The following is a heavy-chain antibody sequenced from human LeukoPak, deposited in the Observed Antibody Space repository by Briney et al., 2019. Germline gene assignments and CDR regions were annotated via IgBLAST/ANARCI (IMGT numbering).Heavy chain of an antibody. CDR1: GFTFSSYA. CDR2: ISGSGGST. CDR3: AKDQGVVVVPAALFDP. V-gene: IGHV3-23*01. J-gene: IGHJ5*02. D-gene: IGHD2-2*01. Sequence: GGSLRLSCAASGFTFSSYAMSWVRQAPGKGLEWVSAISGSGGSTYYADSVKGRFTISRDNPKNTLYLQMNSLRAEDTAVYYCAKDQGVVVVPAALFDPWGQGTLVTVSS.